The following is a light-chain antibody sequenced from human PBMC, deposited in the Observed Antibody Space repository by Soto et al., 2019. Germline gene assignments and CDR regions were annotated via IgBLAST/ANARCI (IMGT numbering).Light chain of an antibody. CDR3: QKYNSALGA. CDR2: GTS. CDR1: QGIGND. V-gene: IGKV1-17*01. J-gene: IGKJ3*01. Sequence: DIQMTQSPSSLSASVGDRVTITCRASQGIGNDLGWYQQKPGKAPQRLIFGTSNLQSGVPSRFSGSGSGTEFTLTISSLQPEDFATYYCQKYNSALGAFGPGTKVDIK.